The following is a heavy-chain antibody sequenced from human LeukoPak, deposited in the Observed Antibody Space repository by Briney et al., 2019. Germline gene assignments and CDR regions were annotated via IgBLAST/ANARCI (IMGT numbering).Heavy chain of an antibody. CDR3: ARLDSIHLITY. Sequence: SETLSLTCTVSGGSISSSSYYWGWLRQPPGKGLEWIGTIYYSGSTYYNPSLKSRVTISVDTSKNQFSLKLSSVTAAGTAVYYCARLDSIHLITYWGQGTLVTVSS. D-gene: IGHD3-16*01. CDR2: IYYSGST. J-gene: IGHJ4*02. CDR1: GGSISSSSYY. V-gene: IGHV4-39*01.